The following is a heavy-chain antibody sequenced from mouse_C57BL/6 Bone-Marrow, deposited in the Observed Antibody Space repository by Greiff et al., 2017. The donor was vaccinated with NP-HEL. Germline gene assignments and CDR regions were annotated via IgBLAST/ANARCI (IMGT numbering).Heavy chain of an antibody. CDR1: GYTFTSYW. CDR3: ARRDSYYYFDY. J-gene: IGHJ2*01. V-gene: IGHV1-52*01. D-gene: IGHD2-12*01. Sequence: VQLQQPGAELVRPGSSVMLSCMASGYTFTSYWMHWVKQSPIQGLEWIGNIDPSDSETHYNHKFKDKATLTVDKSSSTAYMQLSSLTSEDSAVYYCARRDSYYYFDYWGQGTTLTVSS. CDR2: IDPSDSET.